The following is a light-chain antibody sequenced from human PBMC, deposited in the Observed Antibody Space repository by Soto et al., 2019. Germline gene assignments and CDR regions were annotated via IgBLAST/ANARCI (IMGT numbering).Light chain of an antibody. CDR3: SSFTSDNTVI. CDR2: EVT. CDR1: SSDVGAYDY. V-gene: IGLV2-14*01. Sequence: SALTQPASVSGSPGQSITISCTGASSDVGAYDYVSWYQQHPGKVPKVMIFEVTNRPSGVSNRFSGSKSGNTASLTISGLQAEDEADYYCSSFTSDNTVIFGGGTKLTVL. J-gene: IGLJ2*01.